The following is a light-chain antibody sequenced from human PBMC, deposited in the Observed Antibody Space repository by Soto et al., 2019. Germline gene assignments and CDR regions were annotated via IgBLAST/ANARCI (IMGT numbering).Light chain of an antibody. V-gene: IGKV4-1*01. J-gene: IGKJ4*01. CDR1: QSVLYSSNNKNY. Sequence: DIVMTQSPDSLAVSLGERATINCKSSQSVLYSSNNKNYLAWYQQKPGQPPKLLIYWASTRESGVPDRFSGSGSGTDFTLTISSLQAEDVAVYYCQQDYTLFGLTFGGGTKVEIK. CDR3: QQDYTLFGLT. CDR2: WAS.